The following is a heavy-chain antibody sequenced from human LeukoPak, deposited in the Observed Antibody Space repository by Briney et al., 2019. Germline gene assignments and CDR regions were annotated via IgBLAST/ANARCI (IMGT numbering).Heavy chain of an antibody. Sequence: LSETLSLTCAVYGGSFSGYYWSWIRQPPGKGLEWIGEINHSGSTNYNPSLKSRVTISVDTSKNQFSLKLSSVTAADTAVYYCARGVGGPYYYDSSGYYRIHYYFDYWGQGTVVTVSS. V-gene: IGHV4-34*01. CDR2: INHSGST. CDR3: ARGVGGPYYYDSSGYYRIHYYFDY. J-gene: IGHJ4*02. CDR1: GGSFSGYY. D-gene: IGHD3-22*01.